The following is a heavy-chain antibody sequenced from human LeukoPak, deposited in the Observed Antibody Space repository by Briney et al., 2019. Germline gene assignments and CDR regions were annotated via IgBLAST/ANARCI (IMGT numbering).Heavy chain of an antibody. D-gene: IGHD5-18*01. CDR3: ARRATSVRGYSYGLDY. V-gene: IGHV3-21*01. CDR1: GFTFSSYS. J-gene: IGHJ4*02. CDR2: ISTASDYI. Sequence: GGSLRLSCAASGFTFSSYSMNWVRQAPGKGLEWVSSISTASDYIYYADSLKGRFTISRDNAKNSLYLQMNSLRAEDTAVYYCARRATSVRGYSYGLDYWGQGTLVTVSS.